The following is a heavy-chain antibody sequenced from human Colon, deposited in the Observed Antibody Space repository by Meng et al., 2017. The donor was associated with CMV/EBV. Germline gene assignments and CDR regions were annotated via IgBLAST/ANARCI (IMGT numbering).Heavy chain of an antibody. V-gene: IGHV4-34*01. CDR2: INHSGST. J-gene: IGHJ6*02. CDR1: GGSFSGYY. CDR3: ARGRARGPQRLYYYGMDV. Sequence: SETLSLTCAVYGGSFSGYYWSWIRQPPGKGLEWIGEINHSGSTNYNPSIKSRVTISVDTSKNQFSLKLSSVTAADTAVYYCARGRARGPQRLYYYGMDVWGQGTTVTVSS.